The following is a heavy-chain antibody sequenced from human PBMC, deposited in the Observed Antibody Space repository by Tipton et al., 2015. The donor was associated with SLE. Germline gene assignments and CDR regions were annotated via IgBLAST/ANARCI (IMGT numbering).Heavy chain of an antibody. CDR1: GFTFSDYY. J-gene: IGHJ3*02. CDR3: AKDQQQPRGAFDI. V-gene: IGHV3-23*01. Sequence: SLRLSCAASGFTFSDYYMSWIRQAPGKGLEWVSGLSGSGGGSFYADSVRGRFTISRDNSKNTLFLHMSSLRAEDAAVYYCAKDQQQPRGAFDIWGQGPMATVSS. CDR2: LSGSGGGS. D-gene: IGHD1/OR15-1a*01.